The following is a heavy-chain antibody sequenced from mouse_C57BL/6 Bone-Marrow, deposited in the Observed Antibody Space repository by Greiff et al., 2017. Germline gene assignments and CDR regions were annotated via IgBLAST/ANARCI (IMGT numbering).Heavy chain of an antibody. D-gene: IGHD1-1*01. CDR1: GYTFTSYG. Sequence: VQLQQSGAELVRPGSSVKMSCKTSGYTFTSYGINWVKQRPGQGLEWIGYIYIGNGYTEYNEKFKGKATLTSDTSSSTAYMQLSSLTSEDSAIXFCARLRPFIHDGSSYEAMDYWGQGTSVTVSS. CDR2: IYIGNGYT. V-gene: IGHV1-58*01. J-gene: IGHJ4*01. CDR3: ARLRPFIHDGSSYEAMDY.